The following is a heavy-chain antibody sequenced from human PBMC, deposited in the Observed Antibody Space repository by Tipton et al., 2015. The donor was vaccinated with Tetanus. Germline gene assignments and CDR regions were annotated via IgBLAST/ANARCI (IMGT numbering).Heavy chain of an antibody. D-gene: IGHD6-19*01. CDR3: ARDVEAGWYIRGMAVDYYGMDV. J-gene: IGHJ6*02. V-gene: IGHV3-30-3*01. Sequence: SLRLSCAASGITSSSHALHWVRQAPGKGLEWVAVISNDGDNKFYADSVTGRFTISRDNSKNTLYLQMNSLRAEDTALYYCARDVEAGWYIRGMAVDYYGMDVWGQGTTVTVSS. CDR1: GITSSSHA. CDR2: ISNDGDNK.